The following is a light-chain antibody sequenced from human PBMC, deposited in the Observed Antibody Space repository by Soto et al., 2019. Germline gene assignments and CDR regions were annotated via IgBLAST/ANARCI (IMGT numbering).Light chain of an antibody. CDR2: LAS. CDR1: QSLLHSNGYTY. V-gene: IGKV2-28*01. J-gene: IGKJ4*01. Sequence: IVMTQSPLSLPVTPGEPASISCRSSQSLLHSNGYTYVDWYLQKPGQSPQLLIYLASSRASGVADRFSGSGSGTDFTLKISRVEAEDVGIYYCMQALQAPQLTFGGGTKVEIK. CDR3: MQALQAPQLT.